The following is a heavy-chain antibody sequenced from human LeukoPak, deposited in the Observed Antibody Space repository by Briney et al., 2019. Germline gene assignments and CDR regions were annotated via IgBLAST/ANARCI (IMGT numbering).Heavy chain of an antibody. J-gene: IGHJ4*02. CDR2: INPNSGGT. CDR1: GYTFTGYY. CDR3: ARAPYYYGSGSYYY. Sequence: ASVKVSCKASGYTFTGYYMHWVRQAPGQGLEWMGWINPNSGGTNYAQKFQGRVTMTRDTSISTAYMELSRLRSDDTAVYYCARAPYYYGSGSYYYWGQGTLVTVSS. V-gene: IGHV1-2*02. D-gene: IGHD3-10*01.